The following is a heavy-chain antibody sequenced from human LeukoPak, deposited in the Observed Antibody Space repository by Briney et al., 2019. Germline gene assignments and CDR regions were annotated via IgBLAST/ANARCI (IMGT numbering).Heavy chain of an antibody. CDR1: GFIFSDFP. CDR3: ARDLSRGAPDHFDN. D-gene: IGHD3-10*01. Sequence: LTGGSLRLSCAASGFIFSDFPFHWVRQAPGKGLEWVAVISHDGKVKYYADSVKGRFTISRDDSTNTLSLQMNSLRPEDTGIYYCARDLSRGAPDHFDNWGQGTLVTVSS. V-gene: IGHV3-30*04. J-gene: IGHJ4*02. CDR2: ISHDGKVK.